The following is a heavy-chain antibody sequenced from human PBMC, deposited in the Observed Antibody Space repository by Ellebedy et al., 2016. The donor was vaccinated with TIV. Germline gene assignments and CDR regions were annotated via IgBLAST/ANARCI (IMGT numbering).Heavy chain of an antibody. J-gene: IGHJ4*02. D-gene: IGHD3-10*01. CDR3: ARDQGAILWLGDHGHFDY. CDR1: GFTFSSYS. CDR2: ISSSSSYI. V-gene: IGHV3-21*01. Sequence: GGSLRLXXAASGFTFSSYSMNWVRQAPGKGLEWVSSISSSSSYIYYADSVKGRFTISRDNAKNTLYLQMNSLRAEDTAVYYCARDQGAILWLGDHGHFDYWGQGTLVTVSS.